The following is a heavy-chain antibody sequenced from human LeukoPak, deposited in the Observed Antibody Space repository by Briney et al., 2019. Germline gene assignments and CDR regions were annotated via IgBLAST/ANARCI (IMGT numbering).Heavy chain of an antibody. CDR2: INPNSGGT. D-gene: IGHD4-11*01. J-gene: IGHJ3*02. CDR1: GYTFTSYY. CDR3: ARILPYSNYAFDI. V-gene: IGHV1-2*02. Sequence: ASVKVSCKASGYTFTSYYMHWVRQAPGQGLEWMGWINPNSGGTNYAQKFQGRVTMTRDTSISTAYLELTRLRSDDTAVYYCARILPYSNYAFDIWGQGTMVTVSS.